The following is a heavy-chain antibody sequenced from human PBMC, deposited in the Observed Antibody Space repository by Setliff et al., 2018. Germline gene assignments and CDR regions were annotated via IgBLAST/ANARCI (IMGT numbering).Heavy chain of an antibody. V-gene: IGHV4-39*07. D-gene: IGHD3-16*01. J-gene: IGHJ4*02. Sequence: PSETLSLTCTVSGGSISSSSYYWGWIRQPPGKGLEWIGIIYYSGSTYYNPSLESRVTISVDTSKNQFSLRLNSATAADTAVYYCARLRGAFDYWGQGTLVTVSS. CDR1: GGSISSSSYY. CDR2: IYYSGST. CDR3: ARLRGAFDY.